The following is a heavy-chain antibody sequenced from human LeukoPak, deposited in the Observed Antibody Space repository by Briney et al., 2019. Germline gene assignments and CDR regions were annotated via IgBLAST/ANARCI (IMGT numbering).Heavy chain of an antibody. CDR3: ARSGYYYDSSGYYADY. CDR1: GYSFTSYW. CDR2: IYPGDSDT. V-gene: IGHV5-51*01. Sequence: GESLKISCKGSGYSFTSYWIGWVRQMPGKGLEWVGIIYPGDSDTRYSPSFQGQVTISADKSISNAYLQWSSLKASDTAMYYCARSGYYYDSSGYYADYWGQGTLVTVSS. J-gene: IGHJ4*02. D-gene: IGHD3-22*01.